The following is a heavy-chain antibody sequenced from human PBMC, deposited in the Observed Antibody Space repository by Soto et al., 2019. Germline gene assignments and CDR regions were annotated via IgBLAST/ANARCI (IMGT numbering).Heavy chain of an antibody. CDR2: INSDGSST. D-gene: IGHD4-17*01. Sequence: EVQLVESGGGLVQPGGSLRLSCAASGLTFSSYWMHWLPQPPGKGLVWVSRINSDGSSTSYADSVKGRFTISRDNAKNTMYRQMNRLRAEDTAVYYCALSHTVTTDYWGQGTLVTVSS. CDR1: GLTFSSYW. J-gene: IGHJ4*02. CDR3: ALSHTVTTDY. V-gene: IGHV3-74*01.